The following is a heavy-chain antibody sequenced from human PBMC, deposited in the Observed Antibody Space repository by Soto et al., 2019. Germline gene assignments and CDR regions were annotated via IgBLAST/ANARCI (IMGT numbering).Heavy chain of an antibody. V-gene: IGHV4-39*01. CDR3: ARSGGSGSYFDY. Sequence: SETLSLTCTVSGGSISSSSHYWGWIRQPPGKGLEWIGTIYHSGSTYYNPSLKSRVTISVDTSGNQFSLKLSPVTAADTSVFYCARSGGSGSYFDYWGQGTLVTVSS. CDR2: IYHSGST. CDR1: GGSISSSSHY. J-gene: IGHJ4*02. D-gene: IGHD3-10*01.